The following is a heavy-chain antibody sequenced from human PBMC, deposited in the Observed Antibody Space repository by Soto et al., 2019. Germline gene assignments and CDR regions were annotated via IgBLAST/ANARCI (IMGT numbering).Heavy chain of an antibody. CDR3: ARHIRNSPHYYNDF. CDR2: IKQDGSEK. J-gene: IGHJ4*02. Sequence: GESLRLSCAASGFIFSNYFMSWVRQAPGKGLEWVANIKQDGSEKYYVDSVKGRFTISRDNAKNSLYLQMNSLRAEDAAVYYCARHIRNSPHYYNDFWGQGT. CDR1: GFIFSNYF. V-gene: IGHV3-7*05. D-gene: IGHD3-22*01.